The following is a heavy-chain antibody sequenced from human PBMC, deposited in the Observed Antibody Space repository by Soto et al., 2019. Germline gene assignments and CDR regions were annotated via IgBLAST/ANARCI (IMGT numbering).Heavy chain of an antibody. J-gene: IGHJ4*02. CDR2: INHSGST. V-gene: IGHV4-34*01. Sequence: SETLSLTCAVYGGSFSGYYWSWIRQPPGKGLEWIGEINHSGSTNYNPSLKSRVTISVDTSKTQFSLKLSSVTAADTAVYYCGRTSYGDYFDYWGQGTLVTVSS. D-gene: IGHD4-17*01. CDR1: GGSFSGYY. CDR3: GRTSYGDYFDY.